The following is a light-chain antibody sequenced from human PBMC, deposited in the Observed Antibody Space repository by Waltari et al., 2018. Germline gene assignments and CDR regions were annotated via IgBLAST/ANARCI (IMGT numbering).Light chain of an antibody. CDR3: QTGGHGTWV. V-gene: IGLV4-69*01. Sequence: QLVLTQSPSASASLGASVKLTCTLSSGHSSNVIAWHQQQPEKGPRYLMKVNRDGSHSKGDEIPDRFSCSSSGAGRYLTISSLQSEDEADYYCQTGGHGTWVFGGGTKLTVL. CDR2: VNRDGSH. CDR1: SGHSSNV. J-gene: IGLJ3*02.